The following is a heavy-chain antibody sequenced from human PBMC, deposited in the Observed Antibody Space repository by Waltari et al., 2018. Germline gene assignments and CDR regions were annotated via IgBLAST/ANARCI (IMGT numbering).Heavy chain of an antibody. J-gene: IGHJ6*02. D-gene: IGHD2-15*01. V-gene: IGHV4-34*02. CDR3: VRLEDCSGPGGNCYSGDSFALDV. Sequence: QVQLQQWGAGQLQPSATLSLTCAGYGGSFGGYYWGWIRQPPGKGLEWIGAINHNGNRNHNPSLRSRVTMLVDTSRSQFSLKVNSVTAADTAVYYCVRLEDCSGPGGNCYSGDSFALDVWGQGTTVTVSS. CDR1: GGSFGGYY. CDR2: INHNGNR.